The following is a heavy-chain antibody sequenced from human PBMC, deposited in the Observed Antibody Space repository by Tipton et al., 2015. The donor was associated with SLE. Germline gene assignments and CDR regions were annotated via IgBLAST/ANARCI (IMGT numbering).Heavy chain of an antibody. Sequence: LRLSCTVSGGSISSYYWSWIRQPPGKGLEWIGSIYYSGSTYYNPSLKSRVTISVDTSKNQFSLKLSSVTAADTAVYYCARQADLNWFDPWGQGTLVTVSS. CDR2: IYYSGST. D-gene: IGHD6-25*01. CDR3: ARQADLNWFDP. CDR1: GGSISSYY. J-gene: IGHJ5*02. V-gene: IGHV4-59*05.